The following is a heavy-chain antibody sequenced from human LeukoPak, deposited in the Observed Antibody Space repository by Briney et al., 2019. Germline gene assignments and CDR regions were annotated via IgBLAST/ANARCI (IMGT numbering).Heavy chain of an antibody. V-gene: IGHV1-2*02. J-gene: IGHJ4*02. CDR1: GYTFTGYY. Sequence: ASVKVSCKASGYTFTGYYMHWVRQASGQGLEWMGWINPNSGGTNYAQKFQGRVTMTRDTSISTAYMELSRLRSDDTAVYYCARVGDHCSGTSCYRRSYFDYWGQGTLVTVSS. CDR3: ARVGDHCSGTSCYRRSYFDY. D-gene: IGHD2-2*01. CDR2: INPNSGGT.